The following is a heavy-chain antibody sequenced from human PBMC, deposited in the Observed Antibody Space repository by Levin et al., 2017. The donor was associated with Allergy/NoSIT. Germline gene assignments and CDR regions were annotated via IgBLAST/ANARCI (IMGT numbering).Heavy chain of an antibody. J-gene: IGHJ6*03. CDR1: GFTFGSYG. CDR3: ARDVYNLDV. Sequence: GESLKISCAASGFTFGSYGMHWVRQAPGKGLEWVAVIWYDGTNKYYADSVKGRFTISRDNSKNTLFLQMNSLRAEDTAVYYCARDVYNLDVWGKGTTVTVA. CDR2: IWYDGTNK. V-gene: IGHV3-33*01.